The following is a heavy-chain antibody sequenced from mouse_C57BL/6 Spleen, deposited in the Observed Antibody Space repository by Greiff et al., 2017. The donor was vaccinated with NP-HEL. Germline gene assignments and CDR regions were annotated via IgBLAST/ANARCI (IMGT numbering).Heavy chain of an antibody. Sequence: EVNVVESEGGLVQPGSSMKLSCTASGFTFSDYYMAWVRQVPEKGLEWVANINYDGSSTYYLDSLKSRFIISRDNAKNILYLQMSSLKSEDTATYYCARAPYDYDWYFDVWGTGTTVTVSS. J-gene: IGHJ1*03. V-gene: IGHV5-16*01. D-gene: IGHD2-4*01. CDR3: ARAPYDYDWYFDV. CDR1: GFTFSDYY. CDR2: INYDGSST.